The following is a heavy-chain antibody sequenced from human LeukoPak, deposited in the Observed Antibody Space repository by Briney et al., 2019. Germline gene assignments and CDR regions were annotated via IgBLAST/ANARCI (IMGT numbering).Heavy chain of an antibody. CDR3: AKDLDCSSTSCYPNWFDP. Sequence: PGGSLRLSCAASGFTFSSYAMSWVRQAPGKGLEWVSAISGSGGSTYYADSVKGRFTISRDNSKNTLYLQMNSLRAEDTAVYYCAKDLDCSSTSCYPNWFDPWGQGTLVTVSS. J-gene: IGHJ5*02. CDR2: ISGSGGST. D-gene: IGHD2-2*01. V-gene: IGHV3-23*01. CDR1: GFTFSSYA.